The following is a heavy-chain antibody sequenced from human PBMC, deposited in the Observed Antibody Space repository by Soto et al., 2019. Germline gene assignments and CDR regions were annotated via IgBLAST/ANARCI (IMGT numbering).Heavy chain of an antibody. J-gene: IGHJ4*02. D-gene: IGHD3-3*01. CDR2: ISSSSSYI. V-gene: IGHV3-21*01. CDR1: GFTFSSYS. Sequence: GGSLRLSCAASGFTFSSYSMNWVRQAPGKGLEWVSSISSSSSYIYYADSVKGRFTISRDNAKNSLYLQMNSLRAEDTAVYYCARANYDFWSGYYPIDYWGQGTLVTVSS. CDR3: ARANYDFWSGYYPIDY.